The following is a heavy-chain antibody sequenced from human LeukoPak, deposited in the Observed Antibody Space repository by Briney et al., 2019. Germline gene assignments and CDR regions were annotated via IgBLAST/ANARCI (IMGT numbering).Heavy chain of an antibody. V-gene: IGHV3-30-3*01. D-gene: IGHD6-13*01. J-gene: IGHJ4*02. CDR1: GFTFSSYA. CDR2: ISYDGSNK. CDR3: ARAGYSNSCFDY. Sequence: GGSLRLSCAASGFTFSSYAMHWVRQAPGKGLEWVAVISYDGSNKYYADSVKDRFTISRDGAKNSLHLQMNSLRAEDTAVYYCARAGYSNSCFDYWGQGTLVTVSS.